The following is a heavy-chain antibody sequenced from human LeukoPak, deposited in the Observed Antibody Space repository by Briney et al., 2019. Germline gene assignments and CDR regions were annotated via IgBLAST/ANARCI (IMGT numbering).Heavy chain of an antibody. CDR3: ARGVSGSYSSLSYWYFDL. CDR1: GYTFTCYD. V-gene: IGHV1-8*01. D-gene: IGHD1-26*01. J-gene: IGHJ2*01. CDR2: MNPNSGNT. Sequence: ASVKISCKASGYTFTCYDINWVRQATGRGLGWMGWMNPNSGNTGYAQKFQGRVTMTRNTSISTAYMELSSLRSEDTAVYYCARGVSGSYSSLSYWYFDLWGRGTLVTVSS.